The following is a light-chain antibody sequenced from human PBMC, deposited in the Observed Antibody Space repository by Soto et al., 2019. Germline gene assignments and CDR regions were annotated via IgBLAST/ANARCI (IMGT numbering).Light chain of an antibody. CDR3: QQSYSSPPT. Sequence: DIQMTQSPSCLSASLQHSVIITWRARQSISNHVNWYQQKPETAPKLLIFAASRLQSVVPTRISGSRAGPDFTLTSSSLQPEDFATYYWQQSYSSPPTFGQGTKVDIK. CDR1: QSISNH. V-gene: IGKV1-39*01. J-gene: IGKJ1*01. CDR2: AAS.